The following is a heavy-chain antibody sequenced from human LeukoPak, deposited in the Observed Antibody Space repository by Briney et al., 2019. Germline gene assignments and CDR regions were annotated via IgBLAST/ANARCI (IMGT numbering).Heavy chain of an antibody. Sequence: PSETLSLTCAVYGGSFSGYYWSWIRQPPGKGLEWIGEINHSGSTNYNPSLKSRVTISVDTSKNQFSLKLSSVTAADTAVYYCVTVEMATISDYWGQGTPVTVSS. CDR1: GGSFSGYY. V-gene: IGHV4-34*01. J-gene: IGHJ4*02. CDR3: VTVEMATISDY. CDR2: INHSGST. D-gene: IGHD5-24*01.